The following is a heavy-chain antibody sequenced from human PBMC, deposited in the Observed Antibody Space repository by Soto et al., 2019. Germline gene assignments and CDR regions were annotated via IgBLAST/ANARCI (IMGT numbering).Heavy chain of an antibody. V-gene: IGHV3-15*01. D-gene: IGHD6-13*01. J-gene: IGHJ4*02. CDR2: IKSKTDGGTT. Sequence: EVQLVESGGGLVKPGGSLRLSCAATGFTFSNAWMSWVRQAPGKGLEWVGRIKSKTDGGTTDYAAPGKGRFTISRDDSKNTLYLQMNSLKTEDTAVYYCTTDGYGSHHDYWGQGTLVTVSS. CDR3: TTDGYGSHHDY. CDR1: GFTFSNAW.